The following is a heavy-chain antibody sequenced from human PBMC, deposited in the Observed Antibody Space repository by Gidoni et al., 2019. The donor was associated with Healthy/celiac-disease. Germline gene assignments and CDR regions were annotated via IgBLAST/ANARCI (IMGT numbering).Heavy chain of an antibody. CDR3: ARLWGSIAAAFDP. D-gene: IGHD6-6*01. V-gene: IGHV4-39*01. CDR1: GGSISSSSYY. Sequence: QLQLQESGPGLVKPSETLSLTCTVSGGSISSSSYYWGWIRQPPGKGLEWIGSIYYSGSTYYNPSLKSRVTISVDTSKNQFSLKLSSVTAADTAVYYCARLWGSIAAAFDPWGQGTLVTVSS. CDR2: IYYSGST. J-gene: IGHJ5*02.